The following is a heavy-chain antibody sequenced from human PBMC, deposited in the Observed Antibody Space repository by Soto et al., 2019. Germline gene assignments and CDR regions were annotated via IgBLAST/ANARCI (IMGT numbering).Heavy chain of an antibody. Sequence: SETLSLTCAVSAGSIGTYYWSWIRQPPGKGLEWIGDIYYSGSTIYNPSLKSRVSISVDTSKKQFSPKVTSVTAADTAVYYCARLNSGSFDYWGQGTRVTGSS. V-gene: IGHV4-59*01. J-gene: IGHJ4*02. D-gene: IGHD1-26*01. CDR1: AGSIGTYY. CDR2: IYYSGST. CDR3: ARLNSGSFDY.